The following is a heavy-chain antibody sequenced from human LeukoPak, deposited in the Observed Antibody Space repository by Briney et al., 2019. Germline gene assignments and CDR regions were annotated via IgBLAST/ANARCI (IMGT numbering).Heavy chain of an antibody. CDR2: IYYSGST. D-gene: IGHD2-2*01. CDR3: ARHAVGVVVPAAYYANFWFDP. Sequence: SETLSLTCTVSGGSISSYYWSWIRQPPGRGLEWIGYIYYSGSTSYNPSLKIRLTISVDTSKNQFSLKLSSVTAADTAVYYCARHAVGVVVPAAYYANFWFDPWGQGTLVTVSS. V-gene: IGHV4-59*08. J-gene: IGHJ5*02. CDR1: GGSISSYY.